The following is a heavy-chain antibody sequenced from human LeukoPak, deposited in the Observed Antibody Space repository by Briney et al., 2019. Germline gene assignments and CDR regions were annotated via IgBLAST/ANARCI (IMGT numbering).Heavy chain of an antibody. D-gene: IGHD3-3*01. CDR2: IYYSGST. Sequence: SETLSLTCTVSGGSISSSSYYWGWIRQPPGKGLEWIGSIYYSGSTYYNPSLKSRVTISVDTSKNQFSLKLSSVTAADTAVYYCARGSYDFWSGYYYHFDYWGQGTLVTVPS. CDR1: GGSISSSSYY. V-gene: IGHV4-39*01. J-gene: IGHJ4*02. CDR3: ARGSYDFWSGYYYHFDY.